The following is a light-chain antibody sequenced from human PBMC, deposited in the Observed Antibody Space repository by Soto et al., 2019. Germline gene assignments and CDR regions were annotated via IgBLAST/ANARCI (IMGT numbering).Light chain of an antibody. J-gene: IGKJ5*01. CDR2: VAY. Sequence: EIAMTQPLATLAVSPGERATLSCRASQSVSLSLAWYQHKPSQAPRPIIYVAYTTATGIPVRSSGSGSGTELNLTLSSLHSEDFAFSYCQQHNNWPLITFGQGTRLEI. CDR3: QQHNNWPLIT. V-gene: IGKV3-15*01. CDR1: QSVSLS.